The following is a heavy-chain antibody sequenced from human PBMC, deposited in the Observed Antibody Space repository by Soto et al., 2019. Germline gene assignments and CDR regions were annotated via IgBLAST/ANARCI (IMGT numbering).Heavy chain of an antibody. CDR3: ARVRVRFLEWLGSEG. CDR2: IIPIFGTA. Sequence: QVQLVQSGAEVKKPGSSVKVSCKASGGTFSRYAFSWVRQAPGQGLEWMGGIIPIFGTANYAQKFQGRVTITADESTSTAYMELSSLRSEDTAVYYCARVRVRFLEWLGSEGWGQGTLVTVSS. CDR1: GGTFSRYA. V-gene: IGHV1-69*12. J-gene: IGHJ4*02. D-gene: IGHD3-3*01.